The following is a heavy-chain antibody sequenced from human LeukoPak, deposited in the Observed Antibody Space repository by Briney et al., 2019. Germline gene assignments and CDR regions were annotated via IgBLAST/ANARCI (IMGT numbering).Heavy chain of an antibody. CDR2: IYTSGST. D-gene: IGHD6-6*01. CDR1: GGSISSGSYY. CDR3: ARESIAARPFDY. Sequence: SETLSLTCTVSGGSISSGSYYWSWIRQPAGKGLEWIGRIYTSGSTNYNPSLKSRVTISVDTSKNQFSLKLSSVTAADTAVYYCARESIAARPFDYWGQGTLVTVSS. J-gene: IGHJ4*02. V-gene: IGHV4-61*02.